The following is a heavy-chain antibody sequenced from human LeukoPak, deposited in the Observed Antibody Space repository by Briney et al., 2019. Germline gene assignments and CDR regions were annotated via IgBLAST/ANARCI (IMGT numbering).Heavy chain of an antibody. J-gene: IGHJ4*02. D-gene: IGHD6-19*01. Sequence: PGGSLRLSCAASGFTFSSYSMNWVRQAPGKGLEWVSSISSSSSYIYYADSVKGRFTISRDNAKNSLYLQMNSLRAEDTAVYYCARRNTGGWYGESDYWGQGTLVTVSS. CDR2: ISSSSSYI. CDR1: GFTFSSYS. V-gene: IGHV3-21*01. CDR3: ARRNTGGWYGESDY.